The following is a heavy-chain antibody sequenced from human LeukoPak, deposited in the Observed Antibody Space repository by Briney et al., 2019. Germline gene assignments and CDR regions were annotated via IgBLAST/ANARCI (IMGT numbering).Heavy chain of an antibody. CDR3: ARSEYYDFWSGSENNWFDP. CDR2: IYYSGST. J-gene: IGHJ5*02. CDR1: GGSISSSSYY. Sequence: KASETLSLTCTVSGGSISSSSYYWGWIRQPPGKGLEWIGSIYYSGSTYYNPSLKSRVTISVDTSKNQFSLKLSSVTAADTAVYYCARSEYYDFWSGSENNWFDPWGQGTLVTVSS. V-gene: IGHV4-39*07. D-gene: IGHD3-3*01.